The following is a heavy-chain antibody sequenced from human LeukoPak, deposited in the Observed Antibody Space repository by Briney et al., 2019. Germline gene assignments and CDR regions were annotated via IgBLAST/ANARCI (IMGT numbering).Heavy chain of an antibody. CDR1: GFTFSSYW. D-gene: IGHD5-24*01. J-gene: IGHJ3*02. CDR3: VRDLYNDYGFDI. Sequence: SGGSLRLSCAASGFTFSSYWMSWVRQAPGKGLEWVANIKQDGSEKYYVDSVKGRFTISRDNAKNSLYLQMNSLRVEDTALYYCVRDLYNDYGFDIWGQGTMVTVSS. CDR2: IKQDGSEK. V-gene: IGHV3-7*03.